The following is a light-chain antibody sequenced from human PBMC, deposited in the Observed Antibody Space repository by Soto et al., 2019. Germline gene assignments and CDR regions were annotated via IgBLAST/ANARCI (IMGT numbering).Light chain of an antibody. J-gene: IGKJ2*01. Sequence: DIQMTQSPSTLSASVGDRVTITCRASQSISGSLAWFQQKPGKSPKLLIYKASHLETGIPSRFNGSGSGTEFTLTISSLQPDDFATYYCQQYNRGYTFAQGTKLEIK. V-gene: IGKV1-5*03. CDR3: QQYNRGYT. CDR2: KAS. CDR1: QSISGS.